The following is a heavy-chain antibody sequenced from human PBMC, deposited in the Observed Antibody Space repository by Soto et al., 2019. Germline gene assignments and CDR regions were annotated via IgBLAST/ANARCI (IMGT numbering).Heavy chain of an antibody. CDR2: IFHTGST. J-gene: IGHJ4*02. D-gene: IGHD2-2*01. CDR3: AREPYCTSATCFIHFDS. V-gene: IGHV4-31*11. CDR1: GASIISGDSY. Sequence: SETLSLTCAVSGASIISGDSYWMWIRQRPGKGLEWIGYIFHTGSTYYNPSLKSRVTISLDSSKNQFSLKLTSATAADTAVYFCAREPYCTSATCFIHFDSWGQGSLVTVSS.